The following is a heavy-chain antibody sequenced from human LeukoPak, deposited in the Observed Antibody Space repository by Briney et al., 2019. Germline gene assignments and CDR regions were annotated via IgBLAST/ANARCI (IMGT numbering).Heavy chain of an antibody. J-gene: IGHJ6*02. D-gene: IGHD3-10*01. CDR1: GYTFTSYA. CDR2: INTNTGNP. Sequence: ASVKVSCKASGYTFTSYAMNWVRQAPGQGLEWMGWINTNTGNPTYAQGFTGRLVFSLDTSVSTAYLQISSLKAEDTAVYYCARGLPITMVRGVTIDYYYGMDVWGQGTTVTVSS. V-gene: IGHV7-4-1*02. CDR3: ARGLPITMVRGVTIDYYYGMDV.